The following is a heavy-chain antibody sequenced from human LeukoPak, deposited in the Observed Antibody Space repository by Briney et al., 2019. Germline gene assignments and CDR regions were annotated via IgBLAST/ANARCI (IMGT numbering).Heavy chain of an antibody. CDR2: LSGSGDIT. V-gene: IGHV3-23*01. D-gene: IGHD6-6*01. Sequence: GGSLRLSCGASGITFSSYAMSWVRQSPGKGLEWVSGLSGSGDITYYADSVKGRFTISRDNSKNTLYLQMNSLRAEDTAVYYCAKDWAYSSSSYYFDYWGQGTLVTVSS. J-gene: IGHJ4*02. CDR1: GITFSSYA. CDR3: AKDWAYSSSSYYFDY.